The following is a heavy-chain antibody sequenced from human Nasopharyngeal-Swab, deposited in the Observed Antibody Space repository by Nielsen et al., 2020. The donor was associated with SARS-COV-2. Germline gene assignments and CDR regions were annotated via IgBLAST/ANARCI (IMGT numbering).Heavy chain of an antibody. CDR3: AKKDKLQHLDAFDI. D-gene: IGHD6-13*01. Sequence: SQTLSLTCAVYGGSFSSYYWSWIRQPPGKGLEWIGEINHSGSTNYNPSLKSRITISVDTSKNQFSLRLSSVTAADTAVYYCAKKDKLQHLDAFDIWGQGTVVTVSS. CDR1: GGSFSSYY. J-gene: IGHJ3*02. CDR2: INHSGST. V-gene: IGHV4-34*01.